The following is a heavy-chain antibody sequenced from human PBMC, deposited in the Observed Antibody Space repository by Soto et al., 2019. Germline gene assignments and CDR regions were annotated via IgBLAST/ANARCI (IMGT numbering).Heavy chain of an antibody. D-gene: IGHD6-19*01. Sequence: GGSLRLSCAASGFTFSSYGMHWVRQAPGKGLEWVAVISYDGSNKYYADSVKGRFTISRDNSKNTLYLQMNSLRAEDTAVYYCAEAGSSGWYGFDYWGQGTLVTVSS. J-gene: IGHJ4*02. CDR2: ISYDGSNK. CDR1: GFTFSSYG. V-gene: IGHV3-30*18. CDR3: AEAGSSGWYGFDY.